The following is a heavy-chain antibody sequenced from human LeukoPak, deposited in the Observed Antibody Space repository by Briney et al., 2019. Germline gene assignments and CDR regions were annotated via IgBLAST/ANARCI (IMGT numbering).Heavy chain of an antibody. CDR2: IYHSGST. V-gene: IGHV4-38-2*02. Sequence: SETLSLTCTVSGYSISSGYYWGWIRQPPGKGLEWIGSIYHSGSTYYNPSLKSRVTISVDTSKNQFSLKLSSVTAADTAVYYCARDVYSGYDPRAFDIWGQGTMVTVSS. CDR1: GYSISSGYY. J-gene: IGHJ3*02. D-gene: IGHD5-12*01. CDR3: ARDVYSGYDPRAFDI.